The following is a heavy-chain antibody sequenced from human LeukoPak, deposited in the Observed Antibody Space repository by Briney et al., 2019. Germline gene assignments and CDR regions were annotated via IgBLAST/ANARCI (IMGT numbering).Heavy chain of an antibody. Sequence: SQTLSLTCTVSGGSISSGGYYWSWIRQHPGKGLEWIGYIYYSGSTYYSPSLKSRVTISVDTSKNQFSLKLSSVTAADTAVYYCARTYYDFWSGYFYSYYFDYWGQGTLVTVSS. CDR3: ARTYYDFWSGYFYSYYFDY. V-gene: IGHV4-31*03. J-gene: IGHJ4*02. D-gene: IGHD3-3*01. CDR2: IYYSGST. CDR1: GGSISSGGYY.